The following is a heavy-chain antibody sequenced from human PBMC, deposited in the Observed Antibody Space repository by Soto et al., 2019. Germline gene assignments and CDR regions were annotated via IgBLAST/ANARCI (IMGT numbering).Heavy chain of an antibody. J-gene: IGHJ4*02. CDR3: ARVSEWELYYFDY. D-gene: IGHD1-26*01. V-gene: IGHV1-69*13. Sequence: SVKVSCKASGGTFSSYAISWGRQAPGQGLEGMGGIIPIFGTANYAQKFQGRVTITADESTSTAYMELSSLRSEDTAVYYCARVSEWELYYFDYWGQGTLVTVSS. CDR1: GGTFSSYA. CDR2: IIPIFGTA.